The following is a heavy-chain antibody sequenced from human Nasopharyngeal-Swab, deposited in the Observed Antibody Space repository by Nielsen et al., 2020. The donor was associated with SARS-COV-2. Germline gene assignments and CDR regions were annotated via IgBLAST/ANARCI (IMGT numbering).Heavy chain of an antibody. J-gene: IGHJ3*01. CDR3: AKAFGEDQLAEDAFDA. CDR2: ISYDGNIK. CDR1: GFTFSNYG. V-gene: IGHV3-30*19. Sequence: GGSLRLSCAASGFTFSNYGMHWARQAPGKGLEWVAVISYDGNIKSYADSVRGRFLISRDNSHNTLYLQMSRLRTEDRAVYYCAKAFGEDQLAEDAFDAWGQGTMVTVSS. D-gene: IGHD3-16*01.